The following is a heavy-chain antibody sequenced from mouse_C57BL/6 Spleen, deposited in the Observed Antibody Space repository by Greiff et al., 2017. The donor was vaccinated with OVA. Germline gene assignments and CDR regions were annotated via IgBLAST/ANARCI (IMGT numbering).Heavy chain of an antibody. D-gene: IGHD3-2*02. CDR2: IDPANGNT. CDR3: ARSGTAQATWFAY. J-gene: IGHJ3*01. CDR1: GFNIKNTY. Sequence: VQLQQSVAELVRPGASVKLSCTASGFNIKNTYMHWVKQRPEQGLEWIGRIDPANGNTNYAPKFQGKATITADTSSNTAYLQLSNLTSEDTAIYYCARSGTAQATWFAYWGQGTLVTVSA. V-gene: IGHV14-3*01.